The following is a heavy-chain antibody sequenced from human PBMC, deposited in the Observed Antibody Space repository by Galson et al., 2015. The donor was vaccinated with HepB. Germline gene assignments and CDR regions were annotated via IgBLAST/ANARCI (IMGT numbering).Heavy chain of an antibody. CDR1: GFTFSSYE. V-gene: IGHV3-48*03. Sequence: SLRLSCAASGFTFSSYEMGWVRQAPGKGLEWIAYISSSGTPIYYADSVKGRFTISTDNAKNSLYLQMNSLRAEDTAVYYCARENSSSSFDYWGQGTLVTVSS. D-gene: IGHD6-6*01. CDR3: ARENSSSSFDY. CDR2: ISSSGTPI. J-gene: IGHJ4*02.